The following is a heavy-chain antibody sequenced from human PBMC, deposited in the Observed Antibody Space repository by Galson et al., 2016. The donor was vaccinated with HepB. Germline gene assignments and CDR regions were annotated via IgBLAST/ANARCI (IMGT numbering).Heavy chain of an antibody. CDR3: AREYCNGGSCYPGVY. D-gene: IGHD2-15*01. J-gene: IGHJ4*02. CDR2: IYTSGST. Sequence: TLSLTCTVSGGSISSGSHYWSWTRQPAGKGLEWVGRIYTSGSTNYNPSLKSRVTISVDTSKNQFSLKLSSVTAADTAVYYCAREYCNGGSCYPGVYWGQGTRVTVSS. CDR1: GGSISSGSHY. V-gene: IGHV4-61*02.